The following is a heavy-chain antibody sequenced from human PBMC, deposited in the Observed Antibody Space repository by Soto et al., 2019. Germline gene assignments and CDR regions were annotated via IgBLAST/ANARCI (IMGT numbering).Heavy chain of an antibody. CDR2: ISTYTGDT. V-gene: IGHV1-18*01. J-gene: IGHJ5*02. CDR3: ARVGTAGGREFDP. D-gene: IGHD1-1*01. CDR1: GYNFINYG. Sequence: QVRLVQSGPELRKPGASVKVSCKASGYNFINYGFTWVRQAPGKGLEWMGWISTYTGDTRYSHKFQDRVTMTTNISTSTAYMELRSLKSDDTGVFFCARVGTAGGREFDPWGQGTLVTVSS.